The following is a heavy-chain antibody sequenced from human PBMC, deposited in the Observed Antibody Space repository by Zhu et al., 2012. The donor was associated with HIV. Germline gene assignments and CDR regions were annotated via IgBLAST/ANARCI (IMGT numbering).Heavy chain of an antibody. Sequence: QVQLRESGPGLVRPSGTLSLTCVVSGYSISNGYYWGWIRQPPGKGLEWIGSIYHSGRTYYNPSLESRVTISVDTSKNQFSLQLRSVTAADTAIYYCARRVKMATPRNYFDAWGQGTLVTVSS. CDR1: GYSISNGYY. J-gene: IGHJ5*02. CDR3: ARRVKMATPRNYFDA. D-gene: IGHD4-11*01. V-gene: IGHV4-38-2*01. CDR2: IYHSGRT.